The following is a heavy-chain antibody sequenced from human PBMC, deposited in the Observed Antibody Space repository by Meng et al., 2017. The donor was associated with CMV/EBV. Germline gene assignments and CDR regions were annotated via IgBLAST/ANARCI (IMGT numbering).Heavy chain of an antibody. CDR2: ISAYNGNT. D-gene: IGHD3-3*01. Sequence: ASVKVSCKASGYTFTSYGISWVRQAPGQGLEWMGWISAYNGNTSYAQKLQGRVTMTTDTSTSTAYMELRSLRSDDTAVYYCARGAPIFGVVIAWRGYYGMDVWGQGTTVTVSS. CDR3: ARGAPIFGVVIAWRGYYGMDV. CDR1: GYTFTSYG. V-gene: IGHV1-18*01. J-gene: IGHJ6*02.